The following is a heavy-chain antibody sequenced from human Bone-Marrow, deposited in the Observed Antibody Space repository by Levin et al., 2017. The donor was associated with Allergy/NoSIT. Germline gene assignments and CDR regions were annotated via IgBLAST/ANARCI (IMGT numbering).Heavy chain of an antibody. CDR1: GFNFSNYN. J-gene: IGHJ4*02. D-gene: IGHD1-1*01. V-gene: IGHV3-48*01. CDR3: ARDFVRGAGRYNWNDFFDF. Sequence: GGSLRLSCAASGFNFSNYNMNWVRQAPGKGLEWLSFISRSSDTIYYGDSVKGRFTVSRDNAKNSLQLQMNGLTAGDTAIYYCARDFVRGAGRYNWNDFFDFWGQGTLVTVSS. CDR2: ISRSSDTI.